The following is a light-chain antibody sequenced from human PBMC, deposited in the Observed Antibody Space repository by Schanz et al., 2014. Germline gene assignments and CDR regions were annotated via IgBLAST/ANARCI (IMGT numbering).Light chain of an antibody. CDR3: QQYNDWAPIT. V-gene: IGKV3-15*01. CDR1: QGVSSY. CDR2: DAS. Sequence: EIVLTQSPATLSLSPGERATLSCRASQGVSSYLAWYQQKPGQAPRLLIYDASTRATDIPARFRGSGSGTEFTLTISRLRSEDFEVYYCQQYNDWAPITFGGGSKVEIK. J-gene: IGKJ4*01.